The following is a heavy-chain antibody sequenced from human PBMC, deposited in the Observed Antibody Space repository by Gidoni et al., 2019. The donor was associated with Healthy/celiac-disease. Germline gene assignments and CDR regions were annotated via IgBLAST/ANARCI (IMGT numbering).Heavy chain of an antibody. CDR3: AKGLKYCSSTSCYYYYYMDV. CDR2: ISGSGGRA. D-gene: IGHD2-2*01. V-gene: IGHV3-23*04. J-gene: IGHJ6*03. CDR1: GFTFSSYA. Sequence: EVQLVESGGGLVQPGGSLSLSCAASGFTFSSYAMRWVRQAPGKGLGWVSAISGSGGRAYYADSVKGRFTISRDNSKNTLYLQMNSLRAEDTAVYYCAKGLKYCSSTSCYYYYYMDVWGKGTTVTVSS.